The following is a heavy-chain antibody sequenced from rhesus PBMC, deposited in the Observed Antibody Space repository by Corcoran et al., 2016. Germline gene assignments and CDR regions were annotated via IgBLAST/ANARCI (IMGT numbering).Heavy chain of an antibody. V-gene: IGHV4-160*01. CDR1: GGSISSNY. CDR3: ARIGYGGGY. D-gene: IGHD5-24*01. J-gene: IGHJ4*01. CDR2: SYGSGGGP. Sequence: QVQLQESGPGLVKPSETLSLTCAVSGGSISSNYWSWIRQPPGKGLEWHGRSYGSGGGPAYNPSLKSRVTSPPDTSKNQFSLKLSSVTAADTAVYYCARIGYGGGYWGQGVLVTVSS.